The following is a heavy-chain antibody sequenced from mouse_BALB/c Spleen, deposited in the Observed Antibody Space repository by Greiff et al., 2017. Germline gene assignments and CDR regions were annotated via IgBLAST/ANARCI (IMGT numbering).Heavy chain of an antibody. CDR3: ARLYYDYDGDAMDY. CDR1: GFTFSDYY. D-gene: IGHD2-4*01. V-gene: IGHV5-4*02. CDR2: ISDGGSYT. J-gene: IGHJ4*01. Sequence: EVQRVESGGGLVKPGGSLKLSCAASGFTFSDYYMYWVRQTPEKRLEWVATISDGGSYTYYPDSVKGRFTISRDNAKNNLYLQMSSLKSEDTAMYYCARLYYDYDGDAMDYWGQGTSVTVSS.